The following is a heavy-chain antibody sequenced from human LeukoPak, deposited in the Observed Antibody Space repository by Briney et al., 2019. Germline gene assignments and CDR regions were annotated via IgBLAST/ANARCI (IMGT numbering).Heavy chain of an antibody. CDR1: GFTFGDYA. V-gene: IGHV3-49*04. Sequence: GGSLRLSCTASGFTFGDYALSWVRQAPGKGLEWVGFIRSKAYAGTTEYAASVKGRFTISRDDYKSIAYLQMNSLKTEDTAVYYCTRGGDFGVPAPLGIDAFDIWGQGTMVTVSS. D-gene: IGHD2-2*01. CDR2: IRSKAYAGTT. CDR3: TRGGDFGVPAPLGIDAFDI. J-gene: IGHJ3*02.